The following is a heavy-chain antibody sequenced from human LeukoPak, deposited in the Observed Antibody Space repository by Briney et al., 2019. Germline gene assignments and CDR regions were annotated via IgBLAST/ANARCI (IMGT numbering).Heavy chain of an antibody. J-gene: IGHJ4*02. D-gene: IGHD2-21*02. Sequence: ASQTLSLTCAVSGGSISSGGYSWSWIRQPPGQGLEWIGYIYHSGSTYYNPSLKSRVTISVDRSKNQFSLKLSSVTAADTAVYYCARDGGDASFDYWGQGTLVTVSS. CDR3: ARDGGDASFDY. CDR1: GGSISSGGYS. V-gene: IGHV4-30-2*01. CDR2: IYHSGST.